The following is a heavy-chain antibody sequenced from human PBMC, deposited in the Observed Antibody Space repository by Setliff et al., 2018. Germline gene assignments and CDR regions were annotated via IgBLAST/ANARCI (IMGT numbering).Heavy chain of an antibody. CDR1: GDSIRSSEYY. CDR2: VYHSGTT. J-gene: IGHJ5*02. CDR3: ARQFWIAITAPSWIDP. V-gene: IGHV4-39*01. D-gene: IGHD3-3*01. Sequence: KTSETLSLTCTVSGDSIRSSEYYWVWIRQPPGKGLEWLGSVYHSGTTYYNSSLKSRLIISADTSKNQFSLRLTSVTAADTAVYYCARQFWIAITAPSWIDPWGQGTLVTVSS.